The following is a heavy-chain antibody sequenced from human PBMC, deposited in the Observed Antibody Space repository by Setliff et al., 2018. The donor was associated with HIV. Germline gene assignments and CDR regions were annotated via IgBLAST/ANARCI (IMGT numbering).Heavy chain of an antibody. CDR2: MSYSGST. D-gene: IGHD4-17*01. J-gene: IGHJ4*02. CDR1: GASFSSGGYY. V-gene: IGHV4-31*03. Sequence: TLSLTCNVSGASFSSGGYYWSWIRQHPGKGLEWIGYMSYSGSTFYKSSLKSRVTMSIDTSKNQFSLKLSSVTAADTAVYFCARGTAPRRGTNYGGNYPLDYWGQGTLVTVSS. CDR3: ARGTAPRRGTNYGGNYPLDY.